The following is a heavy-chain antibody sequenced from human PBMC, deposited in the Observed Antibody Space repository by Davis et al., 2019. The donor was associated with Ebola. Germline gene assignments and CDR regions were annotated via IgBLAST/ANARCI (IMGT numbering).Heavy chain of an antibody. J-gene: IGHJ4*02. CDR3: AKHRIMVNSIWGPIDF. D-gene: IGHD5-18*01. CDR2: TSRKIDNI. Sequence: PGGSLRLSCAASGLSFSSYAMSWIRQTPGKGLEWVSTTSRKIDNIYYSDSVKGRFTISRDNSTNTLYWEMNGLRGDDTAVYLCAKHRIMVNSIWGPIDFWGQGTHVNVSS. CDR1: GLSFSSYA. V-gene: IGHV3-23*01.